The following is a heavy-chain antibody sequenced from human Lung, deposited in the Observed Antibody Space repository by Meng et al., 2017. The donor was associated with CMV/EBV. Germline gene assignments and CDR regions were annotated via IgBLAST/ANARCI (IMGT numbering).Heavy chain of an antibody. J-gene: IGHJ4*02. V-gene: IGHV1-69*10. CDR1: GGTFSSYT. CDR3: ARDSLDVYGDSRGYFDY. Sequence: SXXVSXKASGGTFSSYTISWVRQAPGQGREWMGWIIPILGIANYAQKFQGRVTITAVKSTSTAYMELRSLRTEDTAVYYCARDSLDVYGDSRGYFDYWGQGTLVTVSS. CDR2: IIPILGIA. D-gene: IGHD4-17*01.